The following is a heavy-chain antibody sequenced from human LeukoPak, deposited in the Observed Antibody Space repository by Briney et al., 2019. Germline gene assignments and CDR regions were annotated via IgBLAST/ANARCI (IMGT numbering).Heavy chain of an antibody. J-gene: IGHJ4*02. CDR2: ISYDGSNK. CDR3: ALKVATIL. V-gene: IGHV3-30-3*01. D-gene: IGHD5-12*01. CDR1: GFTFSSYA. Sequence: PGGSLRLPCAASGFTFSSYAMHWVRQAPGKGPEWVAVISYDGSNKYYADSVKGRFTISRDNSKSTLYLQMNSLRAEDTAVYYCALKVATILWGQGTLVTVSS.